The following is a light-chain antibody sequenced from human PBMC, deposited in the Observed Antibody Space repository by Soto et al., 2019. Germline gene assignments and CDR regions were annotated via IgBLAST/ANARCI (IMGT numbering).Light chain of an antibody. CDR2: DAS. J-gene: IGKJ5*01. V-gene: IGKV1-33*01. CDR1: QNINNY. CDR3: QQYENLPT. Sequence: DIQITQSPSTLSASVGDRVTITCRASQNINNYLNWYQQKPGRAPKLLIYDASNLEAGVPSRFRGSGSGTDFTFTISRLQPEDIATYYCQQYENLPTFGQGTRLENK.